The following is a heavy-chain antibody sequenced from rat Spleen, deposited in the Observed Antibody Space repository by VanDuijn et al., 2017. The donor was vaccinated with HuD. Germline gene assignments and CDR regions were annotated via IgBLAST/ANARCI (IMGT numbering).Heavy chain of an antibody. CDR3: STRDGGYPH. D-gene: IGHD1-11*01. CDR1: SYSITSSYG. CDR2: INSAGST. J-gene: IGHJ2*01. Sequence: EVQLQESGPGLVKPSQSLSLTCSVTSYSITSSYGWNWIRKFPGNKLEWMGYINSAGSTNYNPSLKSRISITRDTSKNQFFLQVNSVTAEDTATYYCSTRDGGYPHWGQGVMVTVSS. V-gene: IGHV3-3*01.